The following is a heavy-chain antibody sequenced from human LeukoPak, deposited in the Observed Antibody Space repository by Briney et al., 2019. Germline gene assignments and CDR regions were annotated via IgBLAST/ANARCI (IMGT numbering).Heavy chain of an antibody. J-gene: IGHJ4*02. CDR3: AKGGALSPWYYFDY. D-gene: IGHD3-16*02. V-gene: IGHV3-48*03. Sequence: GGSLRLSCVASGFTFRNFEMNWVRQAPGKGLEWVSYISSGGSTIYYADSVKGRFTVSRDNAKNSLYLQMNSLKTEDTAVYYCAKGGALSPWYYFDYWGQGTLVTVSS. CDR2: ISSGGSTI. CDR1: GFTFRNFE.